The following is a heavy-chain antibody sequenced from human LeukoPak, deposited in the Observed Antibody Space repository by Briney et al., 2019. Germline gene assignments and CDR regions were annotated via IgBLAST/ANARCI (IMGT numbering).Heavy chain of an antibody. Sequence: GGSLRLSCAASGFTFSSYAMSWVRQAPGKGLEWVAAISGSGGSTYYADSVKGRFTISRDNSKNTLYLQMNSPRAEDTAVYYCAKGPIVVPAAPFDYWGQGTLVTVSS. CDR1: GFTFSSYA. CDR2: ISGSGGST. J-gene: IGHJ4*02. CDR3: AKGPIVVPAAPFDY. V-gene: IGHV3-23*01. D-gene: IGHD2-2*01.